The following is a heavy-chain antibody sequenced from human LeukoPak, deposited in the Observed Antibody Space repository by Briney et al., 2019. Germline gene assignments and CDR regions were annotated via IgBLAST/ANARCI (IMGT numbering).Heavy chain of an antibody. CDR2: IYPGDSDT. J-gene: IGHJ3*02. CDR3: ARVRFFLTDAFDI. V-gene: IGHV5-51*01. D-gene: IGHD3-3*01. CDR1: GYSFTSYW. Sequence: GKSLKISCKGSGYSFTSYWIGWVRQMPGKGLEWMGIIYPGDSDTRYSPSFQGQVTISADKSISTAYLQWSSLKASDTAMYYCARVRFFLTDAFDIWGQGTMVTVSS.